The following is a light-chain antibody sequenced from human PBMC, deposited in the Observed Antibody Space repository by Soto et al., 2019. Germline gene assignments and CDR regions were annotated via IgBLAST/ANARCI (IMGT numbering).Light chain of an antibody. CDR2: EVS. CDR3: DSYTSSRAYV. CDR1: SSDVGGYNY. V-gene: IGLV2-14*01. J-gene: IGLJ1*01. Sequence: QSALTQPASVSGSPGQSITISCTGTSSDVGGYNYVSWYQQQAGKAPKLIIHEVSNRPSGVSNRFSDSKSGNTASLTISGLQAEDEADYYCDSYTSSRAYVFGIGTKLTVL.